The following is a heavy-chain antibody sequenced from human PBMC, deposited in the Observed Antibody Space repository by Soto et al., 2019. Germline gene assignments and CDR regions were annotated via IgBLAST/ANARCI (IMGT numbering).Heavy chain of an antibody. CDR2: ISACNGNT. CDR3: AMVPDSYDQGYYFDY. D-gene: IGHD3-22*01. Sequence: GASVKVSCKASGYTFTSYGISWVRQAPGQGLEWMGWISACNGNTNYAQKLQGRVTMTTDTSTSTAYMELRSLRSDDTAVYYCAMVPDSYDQGYYFDYWGQGTLVTGSS. V-gene: IGHV1-18*01. J-gene: IGHJ4*02. CDR1: GYTFTSYG.